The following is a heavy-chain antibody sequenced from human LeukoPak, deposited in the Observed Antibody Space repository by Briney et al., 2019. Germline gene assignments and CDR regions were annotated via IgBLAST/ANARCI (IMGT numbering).Heavy chain of an antibody. CDR2: ISYNGGSI. J-gene: IGHJ6*01. CDR3: ANPKAMTAGSMDV. D-gene: IGHD6-13*01. Sequence: GGSLRLSCAASGFTFSDYAMSWVRQAPGKGLEWVSGISYNGGSIYYVDSVKGRFTISRDKSKNTLYLQMNSLRAEATAIYYCANPKAMTAGSMDVWGKGNTGTVSS. CDR1: GFTFSDYA. V-gene: IGHV3-23*01.